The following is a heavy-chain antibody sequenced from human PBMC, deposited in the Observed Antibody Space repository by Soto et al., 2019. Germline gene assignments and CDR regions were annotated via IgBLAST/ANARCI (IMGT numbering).Heavy chain of an antibody. CDR1: GFTFSNAW. D-gene: IGHD3-3*02. J-gene: IGHJ4*01. CDR3: AKGRAINVYGVDILFDH. V-gene: IGHV3-15*01. Sequence: PXGCLRLSCSASGFTFSNAWMSWVRQAPGKGLEWVGRIKSKTDGGTTDYAVPVKGRFTISRDDSKNTVYLQMNSLSADDAAVYFCAKGRAINVYGVDILFDHWGLGTLVTVSS. CDR2: IKSKTDGGTT.